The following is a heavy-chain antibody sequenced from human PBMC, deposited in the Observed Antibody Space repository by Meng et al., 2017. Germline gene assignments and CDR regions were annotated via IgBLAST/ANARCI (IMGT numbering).Heavy chain of an antibody. V-gene: IGHV3-21*01. D-gene: IGHD6-19*01. J-gene: IGHJ6*02. CDR3: ARDRYSSGWYDYYYYGMDV. CDR1: GFTFSSYS. CDR2: ISSSSSYI. Sequence: GGSLRLSCAASGFTFSSYSMNWVRQAPGKGLEWVSSISSSSSYIYDADSVEGRFTISRDNAKNSLYLQMNSLRAEDTAVYYCARDRYSSGWYDYYYYGMDVWGQGTTVTVSS.